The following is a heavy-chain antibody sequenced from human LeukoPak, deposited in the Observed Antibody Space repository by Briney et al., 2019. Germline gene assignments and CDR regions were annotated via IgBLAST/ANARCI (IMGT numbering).Heavy chain of an antibody. CDR1: GFTVSNKY. J-gene: IGHJ6*04. D-gene: IGHD3-10*02. Sequence: GGSLRLSCAASGFTVSNKYMSWVRQAPGKGLKWVSVIYSGGSTYYADSVKGRFTISRDNAKNSLYLQMNSLRAEDTAVYYCAELGITMIGGVWGKGTTVTISS. V-gene: IGHV3-53*01. CDR3: AELGITMIGGV. CDR2: IYSGGST.